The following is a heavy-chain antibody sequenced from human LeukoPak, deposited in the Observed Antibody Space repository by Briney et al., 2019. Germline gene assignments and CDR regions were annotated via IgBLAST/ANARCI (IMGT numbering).Heavy chain of an antibody. D-gene: IGHD3-16*02. V-gene: IGHV4-34*01. CDR3: ARQGRMITFGGVIVSGFDY. Sequence: SETLSLTCAVYGGSFSGYYWSWIRQPPGKGLEWIGEINHSGSTNYNPSLKSRVTISVDTSKNQFSLKLSSVTAADTAVYDCARQGRMITFGGVIVSGFDYWGQGTLVTVSS. CDR1: GGSFSGYY. J-gene: IGHJ4*02. CDR2: INHSGST.